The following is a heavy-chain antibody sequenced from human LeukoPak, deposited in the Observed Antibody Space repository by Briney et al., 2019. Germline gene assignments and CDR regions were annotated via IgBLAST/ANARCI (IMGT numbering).Heavy chain of an antibody. J-gene: IGHJ4*02. D-gene: IGHD3-22*01. CDR3: ASALDYYDTRDIDY. CDR2: IWYDGSNK. Sequence: GXSLRLSCAASGFTFSSYGMHWVRQAPGKGLEWVAVIWYDGSNKYYADSVKGRFTISKDNSKNTLYLQMNSLRAEDTAVYYCASALDYYDTRDIDYWGQGTLVTVSS. CDR1: GFTFSSYG. V-gene: IGHV3-33*01.